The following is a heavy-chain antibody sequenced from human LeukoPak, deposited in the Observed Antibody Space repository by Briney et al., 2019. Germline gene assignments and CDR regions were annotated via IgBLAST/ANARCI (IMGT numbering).Heavy chain of an antibody. CDR2: IHYSGSL. V-gene: IGHV4-59*11. CDR1: CVYLSYHF. D-gene: IGHD3-16*01. CDR3: SRFGVDYDMDV. Sequence: SVPLPLTCTVSCVYLSYHFRTWLRPPPGKGLEWIGQIHYSGSLHYNPSLKSRVTISVDTSKNQLSLKVTSVTGADTAVYYCSRFGVDYDMDVWGQGTTVSVSS. J-gene: IGHJ6*02.